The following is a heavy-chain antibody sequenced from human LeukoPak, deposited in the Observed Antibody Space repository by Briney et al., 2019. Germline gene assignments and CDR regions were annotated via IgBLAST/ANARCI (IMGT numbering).Heavy chain of an antibody. V-gene: IGHV3-48*02. Sequence: EWLSYMNSGNTIYYADSVKGRFTISRDNAQNSLYLQMNSLRDEDTAVYYCARTATLGIDFWGQGTLVTVSS. J-gene: IGHJ4*02. CDR3: ARTATLGIDF. CDR2: MNSGNTI.